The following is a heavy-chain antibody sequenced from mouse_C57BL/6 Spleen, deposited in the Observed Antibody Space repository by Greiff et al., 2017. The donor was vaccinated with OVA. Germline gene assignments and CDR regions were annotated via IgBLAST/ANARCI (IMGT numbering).Heavy chain of an antibody. D-gene: IGHD2-5*01. V-gene: IGHV7-4*01. CDR3: VKARAYYSKGDYAMDY. CDR1: GFTFTDYY. CDR2: IRNKANGYTT. J-gene: IGHJ4*01. Sequence: EVMLVESGGGLVQPGASLRLSCAASGFTFTDYYMSWVRQPPGKAPEWFALIRNKANGYTTEYTASVKGRFTISRDNSQNILYLQMNTLRAEDSATYYCVKARAYYSKGDYAMDYWGQGTSVTVSS.